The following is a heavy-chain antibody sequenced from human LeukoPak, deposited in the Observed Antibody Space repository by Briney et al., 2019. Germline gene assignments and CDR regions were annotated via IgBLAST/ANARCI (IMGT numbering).Heavy chain of an antibody. CDR1: GFIFSDYY. V-gene: IGHV3-11*04. D-gene: IGHD3-22*01. Sequence: GGSLRLSCAASGFIFSDYYMSWIRQAPGKGLEWVSTIKGTGLTTYYADSVKGRFTISRDNAKNSLYLQMNSLRAEDTAVYYCARSVTMIVDWFDPWGQGTLVTVSS. CDR3: ARSVTMIVDWFDP. J-gene: IGHJ5*02. CDR2: IKGTGLTT.